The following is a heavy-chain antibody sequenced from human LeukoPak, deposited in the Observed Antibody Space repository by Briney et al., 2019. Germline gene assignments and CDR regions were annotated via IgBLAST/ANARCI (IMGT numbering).Heavy chain of an antibody. Sequence: GGSLRLSCAASGFTFDDYGMSWVRQAPGKGLEWVSFIYSGGNTHYSDSVKGRFTISRDNSKNTLYLQMNSLRAEDTAVYYCARRAGEYSHPYDYWGQGTLVTVSS. J-gene: IGHJ4*02. CDR2: IYSGGNT. V-gene: IGHV3-53*01. CDR1: GFTFDDYG. D-gene: IGHD4-17*01. CDR3: ARRAGEYSHPYDY.